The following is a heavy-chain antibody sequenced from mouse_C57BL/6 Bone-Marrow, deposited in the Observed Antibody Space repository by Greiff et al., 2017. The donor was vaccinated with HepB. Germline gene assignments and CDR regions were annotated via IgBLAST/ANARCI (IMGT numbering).Heavy chain of an antibody. CDR2: IWSGGST. J-gene: IGHJ3*01. CDR1: GFSLTSYG. D-gene: IGHD1-1*01. V-gene: IGHV2-2*01. Sequence: QVQLKQSGPGLVQPSQCLSITCTVSGFSLTSYGVHWARQSPGKGLEWLGVIWSGGSTDYNAAFISRLSISKDNSKSQVFFKMNSLQADDTAIYCCARYYYGKLAYWGQGTLVTVSA. CDR3: ARYYYGKLAY.